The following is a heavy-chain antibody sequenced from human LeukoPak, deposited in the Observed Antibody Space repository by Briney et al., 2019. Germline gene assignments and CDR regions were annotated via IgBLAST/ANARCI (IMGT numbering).Heavy chain of an antibody. Sequence: ASVKVSCKASGYTFTSYAMNWVRQAPGQGLEWMGWINTNTGNPTYAQGFPGRFVFSLDTSVSTAYLQISSLKAEDTAVYYCARDGKDIVVVPAAIRGYYYYYMDVWGKGTTVTVSS. J-gene: IGHJ6*03. CDR1: GYTFTSYA. D-gene: IGHD2-2*02. CDR2: INTNTGNP. CDR3: ARDGKDIVVVPAAIRGYYYYYMDV. V-gene: IGHV7-4-1*02.